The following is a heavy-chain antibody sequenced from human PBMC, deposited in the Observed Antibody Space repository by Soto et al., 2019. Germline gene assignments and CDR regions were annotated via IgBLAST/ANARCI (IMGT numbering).Heavy chain of an antibody. V-gene: IGHV3-33*01. J-gene: IGHJ6*03. CDR2: IWYDGSNK. D-gene: IGHD3-3*01. CDR3: ARGFDFWSGHNYYYYMDV. Sequence: GGSLRLSCAASGFTFSSYGMHWVRQAPGKGLEWVAVIWYDGSNKYYADSVKGRFTISRDNSKNTLYLQMNSLRAEDTAVYYCARGFDFWSGHNYYYYMDVWGKGTTVTVSS. CDR1: GFTFSSYG.